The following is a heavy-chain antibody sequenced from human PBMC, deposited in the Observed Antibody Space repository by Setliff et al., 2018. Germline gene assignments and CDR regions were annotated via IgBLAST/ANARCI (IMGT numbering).Heavy chain of an antibody. Sequence: ASVKVSCKTSGFRFTSLGFSWVRQAPGQGLEWMGWISPYSGESNYAQKFQDRLTVTADTSTKTTYMELRSLTSDDTAVYYCARVGDTGWYGGAIDYWGQGTXVTVSS. V-gene: IGHV1-18*01. CDR2: ISPYSGES. CDR1: GFRFTSLG. J-gene: IGHJ4*02. D-gene: IGHD6-19*01. CDR3: ARVGDTGWYGGAIDY.